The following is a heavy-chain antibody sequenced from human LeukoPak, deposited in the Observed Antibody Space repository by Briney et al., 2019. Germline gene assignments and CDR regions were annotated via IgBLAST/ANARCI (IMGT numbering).Heavy chain of an antibody. J-gene: IGHJ1*01. V-gene: IGHV4-59*01. Sequence: SATLSLPSTASGDSIINYYWSWFRQSPAKGLEWIGYIYYSGSTNYNPSLKSRVTISVDTSKNQFSLKLSSVTAADTAVYYCARGFYSSGWYGYFQHWGQGTLVTVSS. CDR1: GDSIINYY. D-gene: IGHD6-19*01. CDR2: IYYSGST. CDR3: ARGFYSSGWYGYFQH.